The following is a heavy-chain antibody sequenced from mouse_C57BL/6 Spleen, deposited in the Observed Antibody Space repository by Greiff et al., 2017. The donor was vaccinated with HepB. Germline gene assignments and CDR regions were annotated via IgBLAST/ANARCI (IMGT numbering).Heavy chain of an antibody. V-gene: IGHV5-6*01. CDR3: ARHDYDYDDYYAMDY. CDR2: ISSGGSYT. J-gene: IGHJ4*01. CDR1: GFTFSSYG. D-gene: IGHD2-4*01. Sequence: EVHLVESGGDLVKPGGSLKLSCAASGFTFSSYGMSWVRQTPDKRLEWVATISSGGSYTYYPDSVKGRFTISRDNAKNTLYLQMSSLKSEDTAMYYCARHDYDYDDYYAMDYWGQGTSVTVSS.